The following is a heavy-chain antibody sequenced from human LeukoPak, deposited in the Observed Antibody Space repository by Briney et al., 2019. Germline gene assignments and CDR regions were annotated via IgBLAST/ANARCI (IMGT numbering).Heavy chain of an antibody. Sequence: PSETLSLTCTVSGGSISSSSYYWGWIRQPPGKGLEWIGSIYYSGSTYYNPSLKSRVTISVDTSKNQFSLKLSSVTAADTAVYYCARRKVEGYGSGSYQFDYWGQGTLVTVSS. V-gene: IGHV4-39*07. CDR3: ARRKVEGYGSGSYQFDY. CDR1: GGSISSSSYY. CDR2: IYYSGST. D-gene: IGHD3-10*01. J-gene: IGHJ4*02.